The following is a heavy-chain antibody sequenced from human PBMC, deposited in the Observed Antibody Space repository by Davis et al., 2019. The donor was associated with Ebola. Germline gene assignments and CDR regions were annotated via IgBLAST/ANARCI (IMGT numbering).Heavy chain of an antibody. D-gene: IGHD1-14*01. CDR1: GFTFSSYW. V-gene: IGHV3-7*01. J-gene: IGHJ6*02. Sequence: GESPKISCAASGFTFSSYWMSWVRQAPGKGLEWVANIKQDGSEKYYVDSVKGRFTISRDNAKNSLYLQMNSLRAEDTAVYYCARDTGSYPYYYYGMDVWGQGTTVTVSS. CDR2: IKQDGSEK. CDR3: ARDTGSYPYYYYGMDV.